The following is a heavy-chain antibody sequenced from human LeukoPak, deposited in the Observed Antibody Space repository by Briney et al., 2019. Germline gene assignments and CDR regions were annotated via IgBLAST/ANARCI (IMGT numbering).Heavy chain of an antibody. J-gene: IGHJ6*02. CDR3: ARTPGGMDV. Sequence: ASVKVSCKASGYTFTGYYMHWVRQAPGQGLEWMGGIIPIFGTANYAQKFQGRVTITTDESTSTAYMELSSLRSEDTAVYYCARTPGGMDVWGQGTTVTVSS. CDR1: GYTFTGYY. CDR2: IIPIFGTA. V-gene: IGHV1-69*05.